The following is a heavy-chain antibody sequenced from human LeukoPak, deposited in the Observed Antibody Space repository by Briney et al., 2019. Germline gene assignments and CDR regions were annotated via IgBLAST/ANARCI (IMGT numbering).Heavy chain of an antibody. D-gene: IGHD3-9*01. J-gene: IGHJ4*02. Sequence: GGSLRLSCAASGFTLSSYAMSWVRQGPGKVLEWVSAISVSGNTYHADSVKGRYTISRDSSKNTLYLQMNSLRAGDAAVYYCAKDLEFDWLPKGGFYFDYWGQGTLVTVSS. CDR2: ISVSGNT. CDR1: GFTLSSYA. CDR3: AKDLEFDWLPKGGFYFDY. V-gene: IGHV3-23*01.